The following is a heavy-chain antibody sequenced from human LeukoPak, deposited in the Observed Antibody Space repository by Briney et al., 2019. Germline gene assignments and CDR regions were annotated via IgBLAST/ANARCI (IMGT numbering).Heavy chain of an antibody. V-gene: IGHV3-11*01. D-gene: IGHD3-22*01. CDR2: IRSSGSTI. J-gene: IGHJ4*02. CDR1: GFTFSDYY. Sequence: GGSLRLSCAASGFTFSDYYMSWIRQGPGKGLEWVSYIRSSGSTIYYADSVKGRFTISRDNAKNSLYLQMNSLRAEDTAVYFCARYYYDISGFDYWGQGTLVTVSS. CDR3: ARYYYDISGFDY.